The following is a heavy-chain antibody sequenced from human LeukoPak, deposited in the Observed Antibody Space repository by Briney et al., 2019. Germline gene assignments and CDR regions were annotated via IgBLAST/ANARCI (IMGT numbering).Heavy chain of an antibody. Sequence: GGSLRLSCAASGFTFSSYSMNWVRQAPGKGLEWVSYISSSSSTIYYADSVKGRFTISRDNAKNSLYLQMNSLRAEDTAVYYCARSPTTVTTHFDYWGQGTLVTVSS. D-gene: IGHD4-11*01. V-gene: IGHV3-48*04. J-gene: IGHJ4*02. CDR1: GFTFSSYS. CDR2: ISSSSSTI. CDR3: ARSPTTVTTHFDY.